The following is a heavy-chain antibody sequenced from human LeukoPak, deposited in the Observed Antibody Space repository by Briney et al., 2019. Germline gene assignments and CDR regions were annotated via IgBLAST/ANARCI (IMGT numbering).Heavy chain of an antibody. CDR3: ATGSGGRGVNFDY. CDR2: ISSSSTSI. D-gene: IGHD3-10*01. J-gene: IGHJ4*01. V-gene: IGHV3-21*01. CDR1: GFTFTSYT. Sequence: GGSLGLSCAASGFTFTSYTMHWVRQAPGKGLEWVSSISSSSTSIYYADSVKGRFTISRDNAKNSLFLQMNSLRAEDTAVYYCATGSGGRGVNFDYWGQGTLVTVSP.